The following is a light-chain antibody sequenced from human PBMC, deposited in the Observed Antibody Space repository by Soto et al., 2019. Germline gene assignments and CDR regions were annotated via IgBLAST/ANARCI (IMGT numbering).Light chain of an antibody. CDR1: QSVSSTY. V-gene: IGKV3-20*01. J-gene: IGKJ1*01. Sequence: EIVLTQSPGTLSLSPGERPTLSCRASQSVSSTYLAWYQQKPGQAPRLLIYGASSRATGIPDRFSGSGTGTDFTLTISRLEPEDFAVYYCQHYGSSPWTFGQGTKADIK. CDR3: QHYGSSPWT. CDR2: GAS.